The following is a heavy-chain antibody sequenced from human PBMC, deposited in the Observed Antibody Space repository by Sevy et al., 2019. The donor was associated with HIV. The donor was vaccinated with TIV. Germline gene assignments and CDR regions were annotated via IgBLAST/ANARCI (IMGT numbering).Heavy chain of an antibody. Sequence: SETLSLTCAVYGGSFSGYYWSWIRQPPGKGLEWIGEINHSGSTNYNPSLKSRVTISVDTSKNQFSLKVSSVTAADTAVYYCARTRYITMIDYYFDYWGQGTLVTVSS. V-gene: IGHV4-34*01. CDR2: INHSGST. J-gene: IGHJ4*02. D-gene: IGHD3-22*01. CDR3: ARTRYITMIDYYFDY. CDR1: GGSFSGYY.